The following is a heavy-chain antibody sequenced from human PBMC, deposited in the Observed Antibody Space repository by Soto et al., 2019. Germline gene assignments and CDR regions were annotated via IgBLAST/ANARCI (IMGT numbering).Heavy chain of an antibody. CDR1: GFTFSSYG. D-gene: IGHD3-22*01. Sequence: QVQLVESGGGVVQPGRSLRLSCAASGFTFSSYGMHWVRQAPGKGLVWVAVIWYDGSNKYYAESVKGRFTISRDNSKNTLYLQMDSLGGEDTAVYYYARHYYESSGYYQTVDYWGQGTMVTVSS. CDR3: ARHYYESSGYYQTVDY. J-gene: IGHJ4*02. V-gene: IGHV3-33*01. CDR2: IWYDGSNK.